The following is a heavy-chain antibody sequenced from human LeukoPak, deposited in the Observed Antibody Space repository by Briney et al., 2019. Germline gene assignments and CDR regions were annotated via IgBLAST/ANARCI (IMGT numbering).Heavy chain of an antibody. CDR3: ASVGLDGDPGDEFDY. V-gene: IGHV3-48*03. J-gene: IGHJ4*02. CDR1: GFTFSSYE. D-gene: IGHD4-17*01. CDR2: ISSSGSTI. Sequence: PGGSLRLSCAASGFTFSSYEMNWVRQAPGKGLEWVSYISSSGSTIYYADSVKGRFTISRDNAKNTLYLQMNSLRAEDTAVYYCASVGLDGDPGDEFDYWGQGTLGTVSS.